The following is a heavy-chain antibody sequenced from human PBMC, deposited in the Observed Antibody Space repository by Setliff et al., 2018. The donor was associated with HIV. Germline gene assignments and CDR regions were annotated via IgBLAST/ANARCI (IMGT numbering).Heavy chain of an antibody. J-gene: IGHJ4*02. Sequence: GASVKVSCKASGYSFTQYAMHWVRQAPGQRLEWMGWINVGNGNTKYSQKFQGSVAITRDTSASTAYMELISLRSEDTAVYYCAREEYHDFWSGFSNWGQGTLVTVS. CDR3: AREEYHDFWSGFSN. D-gene: IGHD3-3*01. CDR2: INVGNGNT. CDR1: GYSFTQYA. V-gene: IGHV1-3*01.